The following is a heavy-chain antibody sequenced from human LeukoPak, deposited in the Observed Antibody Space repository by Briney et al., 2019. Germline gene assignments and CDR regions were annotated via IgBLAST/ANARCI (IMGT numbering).Heavy chain of an antibody. V-gene: IGHV4-34*01. Sequence: PSETLSLTCAVYGGSFSGYYWSWIRQPPGKGLEWIGEINHSGSTNYNPSLKSRVTISVDTSKNQFSLKLSSVTAADTAVYYCARAMSLFGTAGYFDYWGQGTLVTVSS. CDR2: INHSGST. D-gene: IGHD3-10*02. CDR3: ARAMSLFGTAGYFDY. J-gene: IGHJ4*02. CDR1: GGSFSGYY.